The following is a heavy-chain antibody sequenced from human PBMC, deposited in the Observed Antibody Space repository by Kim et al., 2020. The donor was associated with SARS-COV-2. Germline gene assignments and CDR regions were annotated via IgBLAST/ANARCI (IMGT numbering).Heavy chain of an antibody. Sequence: GGSLRLSCAASGFTVSSNYMSWVRQAPGKGLEWVSVIYSGGSTYYADSVKGRFTISRDNSKNTLYLQMNSLRAEDTAVYYCARQGTIFGPYYYYYGMDVWGQGTTVTVSS. D-gene: IGHD3-9*01. J-gene: IGHJ6*02. V-gene: IGHV3-66*02. CDR1: GFTVSSNY. CDR3: ARQGTIFGPYYYYYGMDV. CDR2: IYSGGST.